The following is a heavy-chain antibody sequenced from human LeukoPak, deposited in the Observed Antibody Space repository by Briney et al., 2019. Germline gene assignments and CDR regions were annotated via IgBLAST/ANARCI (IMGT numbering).Heavy chain of an antibody. Sequence: QPGGSLRLSCVGSGFTFSTYNMNWFRQAPGKGLEWVSYINNAGGSMYYAHSVKGRFTISRDNAKNSLYLQMNSLRAEDTAVYYCARDQGITMVRGEPHDAFDIGGQGTMVTVSS. J-gene: IGHJ3*02. V-gene: IGHV3-48*03. CDR2: INNAGGSM. CDR3: ARDQGITMVRGEPHDAFDI. CDR1: GFTFSTYN. D-gene: IGHD3-10*01.